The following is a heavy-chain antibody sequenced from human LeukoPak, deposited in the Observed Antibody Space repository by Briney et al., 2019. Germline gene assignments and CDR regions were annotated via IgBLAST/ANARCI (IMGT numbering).Heavy chain of an antibody. Sequence: GESLKISCKGSGYSFTSYWIGWVRQMPGKGLEWMGIIYPGDSDTRYSPSFQGQVTISADKSISTAYLQWSSLKASDTAMYYCARPGYSSSWRDAFDIWGQGTMVTVSS. D-gene: IGHD6-13*01. V-gene: IGHV5-51*01. CDR1: GYSFTSYW. CDR3: ARPGYSSSWRDAFDI. CDR2: IYPGDSDT. J-gene: IGHJ3*02.